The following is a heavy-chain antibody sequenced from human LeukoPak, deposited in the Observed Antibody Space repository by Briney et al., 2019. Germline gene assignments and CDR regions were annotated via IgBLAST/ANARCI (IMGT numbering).Heavy chain of an antibody. CDR1: GFTVRNNY. Sequence: GGSLRLSCAASGFTVRNNYMTWVRQAPGKGLEWVSIIYSGDSTSYADSVKGRFTISRDNSKNTLYLQMNSLRAEDTAVYYCARGRSGSYYRDYFDYWGQGTLVTVSS. CDR2: IYSGDST. J-gene: IGHJ4*02. V-gene: IGHV3-53*01. D-gene: IGHD3-10*01. CDR3: ARGRSGSYYRDYFDY.